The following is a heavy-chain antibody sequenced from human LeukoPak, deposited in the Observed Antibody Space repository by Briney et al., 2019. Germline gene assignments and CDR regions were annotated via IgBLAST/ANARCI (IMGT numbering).Heavy chain of an antibody. CDR1: GFSLTTNGVG. J-gene: IGHJ1*01. CDR3: VHGPPKSIAAAGVEYFQN. V-gene: IGHV2-5*01. CDR2: IYWNDDK. Sequence: SGPTLVNPTQTLTLTCTFSGFSLTTNGVGVGWIRQPPGKALEWLALIYWNDDKRYSPSLKSRLTITKDTSKNQVVLTMAHMDTVDTATYYCVHGPPKSIAAAGVEYFQNWGQGTLVTVSS. D-gene: IGHD6-13*01.